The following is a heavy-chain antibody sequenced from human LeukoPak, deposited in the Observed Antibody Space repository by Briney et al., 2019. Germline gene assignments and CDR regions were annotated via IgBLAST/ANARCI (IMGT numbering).Heavy chain of an antibody. D-gene: IGHD1-26*01. Sequence: SVKVSCKASGGTFSSYAISWVRQAPGHGLEWMGGIIPIFGTANYAQKFQGRVTITADESTSTAYMELSSLRSEDTAVYYCARDSGLSGSYLKFYYFDYWGQGTLVTVSS. CDR2: IIPIFGTA. J-gene: IGHJ4*02. V-gene: IGHV1-69*13. CDR3: ARDSGLSGSYLKFYYFDY. CDR1: GGTFSSYA.